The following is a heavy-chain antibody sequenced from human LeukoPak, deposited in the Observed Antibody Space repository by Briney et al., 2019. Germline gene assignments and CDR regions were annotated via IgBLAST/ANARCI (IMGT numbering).Heavy chain of an antibody. Sequence: PSQTLSLTCTVSGGSISSGDYYWSWIRQPPGKGLEWIGYIYYSGSTYYNPSLKSRVTISVDTSKNQFSLKLSSVTAADTAVYYCARAPTPYDSSGLRFDPWGQGTLVTVSS. D-gene: IGHD3-22*01. CDR2: IYYSGST. CDR3: ARAPTPYDSSGLRFDP. V-gene: IGHV4-31*03. J-gene: IGHJ5*02. CDR1: GGSISSGDYY.